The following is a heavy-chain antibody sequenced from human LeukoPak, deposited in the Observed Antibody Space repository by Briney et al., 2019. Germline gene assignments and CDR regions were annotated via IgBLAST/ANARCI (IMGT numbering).Heavy chain of an antibody. CDR1: GGSISSYY. Sequence: SETLSLTCTVSGGSISSYYWSWIRQPPGKGLEWIGYIFHGGSTNYNPSLKSRVTISVDTSKNQFSLKLSSVTAADTAVYYCARRLSSGYDYENAFDIWGQGTIVTVSS. V-gene: IGHV4-59*08. J-gene: IGHJ3*02. D-gene: IGHD5-12*01. CDR3: ARRLSSGYDYENAFDI. CDR2: IFHGGST.